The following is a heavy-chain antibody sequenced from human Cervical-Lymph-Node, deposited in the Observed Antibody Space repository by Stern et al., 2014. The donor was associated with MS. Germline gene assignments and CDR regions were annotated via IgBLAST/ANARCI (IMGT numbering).Heavy chain of an antibody. D-gene: IGHD2-8*01. V-gene: IGHV4-59*01. CDR3: ARGRMYHFDS. Sequence: QVQLQESGPGLVKPSESLSLTCTVSGGFITSYYCSWLRKSPGRGLEWIGYIHYSGSTAYNPSLKSRVTISVDSSKNQFSLRLSSATAADTAVYYCARGRMYHFDSWGQGTLVTVSS. CDR2: IHYSGST. CDR1: GGFITSYY. J-gene: IGHJ4*02.